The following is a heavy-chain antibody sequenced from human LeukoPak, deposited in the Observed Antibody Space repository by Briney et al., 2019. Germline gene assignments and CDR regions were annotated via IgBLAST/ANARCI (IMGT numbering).Heavy chain of an antibody. CDR1: GFTFSSYG. V-gene: IGHV3-33*06. CDR2: IWYDGSNK. D-gene: IGHD3-16*02. Sequence: GGSLRLSCAASGFTFSSYGMHWVRQAPGKGLEWVAVIWYDGSNKYYADSVRGRFTISRHNSKSTLYLQMNSLRAEGTAVYYCAKGSGVWGRYRGIDYWGQGNPVTVSS. CDR3: AKGSGVWGRYRGIDY. J-gene: IGHJ4*02.